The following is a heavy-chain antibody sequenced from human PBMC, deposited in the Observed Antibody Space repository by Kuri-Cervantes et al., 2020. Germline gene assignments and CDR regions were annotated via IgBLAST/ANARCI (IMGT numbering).Heavy chain of an antibody. CDR3: ASGYYYDSSGYFDY. CDR2: IWYDGSNK. Sequence: GGSLRLSCAASGFTFSRYGMHWVRQAPGKGLEWVAVIWYDGSNKYYADSVKGRSTISRDNSKNTLYLQMNSLRAEDTAVYYCASGYYYDSSGYFDYWGQGTLVTVSS. V-gene: IGHV3-33*08. D-gene: IGHD3-22*01. J-gene: IGHJ4*02. CDR1: GFTFSRYG.